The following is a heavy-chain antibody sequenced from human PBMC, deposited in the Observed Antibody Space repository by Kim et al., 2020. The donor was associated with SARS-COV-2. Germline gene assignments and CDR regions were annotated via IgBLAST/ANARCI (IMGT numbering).Heavy chain of an antibody. J-gene: IGHJ4*02. V-gene: IGHV3-21*05. D-gene: IGHD5-18*01. Sequence: GGSLRLSCSASGFTFSDYSMNWFRHAPGKGLEWLSYIVGTSTNIYYADSVKGRFTISRDNAKKSVFLQMNSLRDEDTAMYYCARTRGYTVDWCKGTLVTV. CDR1: GFTFSDYS. CDR3: ARTRGYTVD. CDR2: IVGTSTNI.